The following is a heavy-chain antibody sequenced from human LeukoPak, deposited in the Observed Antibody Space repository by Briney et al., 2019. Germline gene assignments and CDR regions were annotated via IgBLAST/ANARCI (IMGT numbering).Heavy chain of an antibody. V-gene: IGHV4-34*01. Sequence: SETLSLTCAVYGGSFSGYYWSWIRQPPGKWLEWIGEINHSGSTNYNPSLKSRVTISVDTSKTQFSLKLSSVTAADTAVYYCARGKYGGNAFDIWGQGTMVTVSS. CDR2: INHSGST. D-gene: IGHD3-16*01. J-gene: IGHJ3*02. CDR3: ARGKYGGNAFDI. CDR1: GGSFSGYY.